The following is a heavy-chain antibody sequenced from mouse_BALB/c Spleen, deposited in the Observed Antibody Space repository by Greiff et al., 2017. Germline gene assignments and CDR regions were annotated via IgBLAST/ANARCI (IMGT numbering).Heavy chain of an antibody. V-gene: IGHV1-63*01. J-gene: IGHJ4*01. CDR1: GYAFTNYW. CDR2: IYPGSGNT. CDR3: ARRRMDY. Sequence: QVHVKQSGAELVRPGTSVKISCKASGYAFTNYWLGWVKQRPGHGLEWIGDIYPGSGNTYYNEKFKGKATLTADKSSSTAYMQLSSLTSEDSAVYFCARRRMDYWGQGTSVTVSS.